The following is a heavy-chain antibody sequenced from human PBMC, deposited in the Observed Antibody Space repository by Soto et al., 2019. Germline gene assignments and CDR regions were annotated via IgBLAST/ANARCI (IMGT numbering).Heavy chain of an antibody. D-gene: IGHD6-13*01. J-gene: IGHJ4*02. CDR1: GFTFSGCT. CDR2: ISFDGSDK. Sequence: GGSLRLSCAASGFTFSGCTMHWVRQAPGKGLEWVAFISFDGSDKYYADSVKGRFTISRDNSKNTLYLQMNSLRTEDTAVYYCAKDRASAGTSSLFDFWGQGTLVTVSS. CDR3: AKDRASAGTSSLFDF. V-gene: IGHV3-30-3*01.